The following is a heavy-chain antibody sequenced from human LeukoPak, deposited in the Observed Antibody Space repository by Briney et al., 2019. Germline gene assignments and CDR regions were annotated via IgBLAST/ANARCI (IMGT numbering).Heavy chain of an antibody. CDR1: RGSFSGYY. Sequence: PSETLSLTCAVYRGSFSGYYWSWIRQPPGKGLEWIGEINHSGSTNYNPSLKSRVTISVDMSKNQFSLKLSSVTAADTAVYYCARGRLFYGSGSNGPQPRAPEAFDIWGQGTMVTVSS. CDR2: INHSGST. D-gene: IGHD3-10*01. CDR3: ARGRLFYGSGSNGPQPRAPEAFDI. V-gene: IGHV4-34*01. J-gene: IGHJ3*02.